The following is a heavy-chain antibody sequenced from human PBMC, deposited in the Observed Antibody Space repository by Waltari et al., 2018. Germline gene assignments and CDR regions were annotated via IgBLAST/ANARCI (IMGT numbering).Heavy chain of an antibody. CDR1: GGSISSHY. Sequence: QVQLQESGPGLVKPSETLSLTCTVSGGSISSHYWSWIRQPPGKGLEWIGYIYYSGSTNYNPSLKSRVTISVDTSKNQFSLKLSSVTAADTAVYYCARDRGIAAAPMDVWGKGTTVTVSS. V-gene: IGHV4-59*11. CDR3: ARDRGIAAAPMDV. CDR2: IYYSGST. D-gene: IGHD6-13*01. J-gene: IGHJ6*04.